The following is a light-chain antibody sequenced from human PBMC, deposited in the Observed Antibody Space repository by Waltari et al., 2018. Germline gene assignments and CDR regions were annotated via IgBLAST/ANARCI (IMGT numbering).Light chain of an antibody. V-gene: IGKV3-20*01. J-gene: IGKJ4*01. Sequence: EIVLTQSPGTLSLSQGDRATLSCRASQTVSTIALSWYQQKPGQAPRVLIYSTYDRATGIPDRFSGSGSGTDFTLTINRLAPEDFAMYYCQQYDGIVVTFGGGTKVEI. CDR1: QTVSTIA. CDR3: QQYDGIVVT. CDR2: STY.